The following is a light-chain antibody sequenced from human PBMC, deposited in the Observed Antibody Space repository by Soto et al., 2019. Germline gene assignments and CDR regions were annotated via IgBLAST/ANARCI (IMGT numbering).Light chain of an antibody. CDR3: QQVKSYPRT. Sequence: DIQLTQSPSFLSASVGDRVTITCRASQAIGTSLAWYQQKPGKAPKLLIFAASTFESGVPSRFRGSGFETEFTLTISGLQPADFATYYCQQVKSYPRTFGQGTQLDIK. CDR2: AAS. J-gene: IGKJ2*01. CDR1: QAIGTS. V-gene: IGKV1-9*01.